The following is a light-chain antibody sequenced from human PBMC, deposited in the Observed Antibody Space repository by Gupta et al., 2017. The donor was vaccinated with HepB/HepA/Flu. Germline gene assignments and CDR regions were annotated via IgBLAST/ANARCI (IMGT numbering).Light chain of an antibody. CDR2: WAS. V-gene: IGKV4-1*01. J-gene: IGKJ4*02. CDR3: QQYYRTPRT. CDR1: QSVLYSSNNKNY. Sequence: DIVMTPSPDSLAVSLGERATINCKSSQSVLYSSNNKNYLAWYQQKPGQPPKLLIYWASTRESGVPDRVSGSGSGTDFTLTISSLQAEDVAVYYGQQYYRTPRTFGGGTKVEIK.